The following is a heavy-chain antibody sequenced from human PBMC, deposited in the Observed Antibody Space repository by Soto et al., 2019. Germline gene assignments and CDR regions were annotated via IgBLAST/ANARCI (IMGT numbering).Heavy chain of an antibody. D-gene: IGHD3-10*01. Sequence: SVKVSCKASGGTFSSYTISWVRQAPGQGLEWMGRIIPILGIANYAQKFQGRVTMTRDTSTSTVYMELSSLRSEDTAVYYCARGSDVLLWFGELSDAFDIWGQGTMVNVSS. CDR2: IIPILGIA. V-gene: IGHV1-69*02. CDR1: GGTFSSYT. J-gene: IGHJ3*02. CDR3: ARGSDVLLWFGELSDAFDI.